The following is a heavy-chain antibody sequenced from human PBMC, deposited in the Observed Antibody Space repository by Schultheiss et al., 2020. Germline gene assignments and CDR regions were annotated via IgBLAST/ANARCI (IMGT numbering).Heavy chain of an antibody. CDR1: GGSISSYY. Sequence: SETLSLTCTVSGGSISSYYWSWIRQPAGKGLEWIGRIYTSGSTYYNPSLKSRVSISRDTSKSQFSLNLSSVTAADTAVYYCARAWDKSGYLYYQNGMDVWGQGTTVTVSS. J-gene: IGHJ6*02. CDR2: IYTSGST. V-gene: IGHV4-4*07. CDR3: ARAWDKSGYLYYQNGMDV. D-gene: IGHD3-3*01.